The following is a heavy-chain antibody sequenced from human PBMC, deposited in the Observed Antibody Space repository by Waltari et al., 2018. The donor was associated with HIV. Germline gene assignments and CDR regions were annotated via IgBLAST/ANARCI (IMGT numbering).Heavy chain of an antibody. D-gene: IGHD1-1*01. CDR1: GYFFSSYY. Sequence: SGYFFSSYYIHWVRQAPGQGLDWMGVLNPSGGATNYAQKFQGRVTMTTDTSTSTVYMELTNLRSEDTAVYYCAKDRQQYSYFGMDVWGQGTTVTVSS. CDR2: LNPSGGAT. CDR3: AKDRQQYSYFGMDV. J-gene: IGHJ6*02. V-gene: IGHV1-46*01.